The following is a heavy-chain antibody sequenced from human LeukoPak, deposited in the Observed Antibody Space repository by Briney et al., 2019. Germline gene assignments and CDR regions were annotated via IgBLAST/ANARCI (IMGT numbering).Heavy chain of an antibody. CDR1: GGSISSYY. CDR2: IYYSGST. Sequence: SDTLSLTCTVSGGSISSYYWSWIRQPPGKGREGIGYIYYSGSTNYNPSLKSRVTISVDTSKNQFSLKLSSVTAADTAVYYCARLAAAGIYFDYWGQGTLVTVSS. CDR3: ARLAAAGIYFDY. V-gene: IGHV4-59*07. J-gene: IGHJ4*02. D-gene: IGHD6-13*01.